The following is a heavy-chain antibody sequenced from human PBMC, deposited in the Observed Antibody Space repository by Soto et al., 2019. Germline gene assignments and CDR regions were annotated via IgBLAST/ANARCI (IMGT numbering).Heavy chain of an antibody. Sequence: LRLSCAASGFTFSSYSMNWVRQAPGKGLEWVSYISSSSSTIYYADSVKGRFTISRDNAKNSLYLQMNSLRDEDTAVYYCARDRVNDSSGYYSLDAFDIWGQGTMVTVSS. CDR3: ARDRVNDSSGYYSLDAFDI. D-gene: IGHD3-22*01. CDR1: GFTFSSYS. V-gene: IGHV3-48*02. CDR2: ISSSSSTI. J-gene: IGHJ3*02.